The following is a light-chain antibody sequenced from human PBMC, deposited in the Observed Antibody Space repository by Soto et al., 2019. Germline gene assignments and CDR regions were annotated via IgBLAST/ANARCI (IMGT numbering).Light chain of an antibody. J-gene: IGKJ1*01. CDR1: QSVSSY. CDR3: QQRSDWPWT. V-gene: IGKV3-11*01. Sequence: EIVLTQSPANPSLSPGERATLSFRASQSVSSYLAWYQQKPGQAPRLLMYEASNRATGIPARFSGGGSGTDFTLTISSLEPEDFAVYYCQQRSDWPWTFGQGTKVDIK. CDR2: EAS.